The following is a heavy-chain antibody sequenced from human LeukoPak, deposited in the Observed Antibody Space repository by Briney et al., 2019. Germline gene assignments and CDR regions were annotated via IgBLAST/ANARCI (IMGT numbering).Heavy chain of an antibody. Sequence: PSETLSLTCTVPGGSISSYYWSWIRQPPGKGLEWIGYIYYSGSTNYNPSLKSRVTISVDTSKNQFSLKLSSVTAADTAVYCCARVSSGWYGYYFDYWGQGTLVTVSS. CDR1: GGSISSYY. CDR3: ARVSSGWYGYYFDY. V-gene: IGHV4-59*01. D-gene: IGHD6-19*01. CDR2: IYYSGST. J-gene: IGHJ4*02.